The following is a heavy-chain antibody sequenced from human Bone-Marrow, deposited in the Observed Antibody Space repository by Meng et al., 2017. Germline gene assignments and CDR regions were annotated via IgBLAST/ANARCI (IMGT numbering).Heavy chain of an antibody. V-gene: IGHV4-59*12. CDR3: ARVGYSGSRVTSYYFDY. D-gene: IGHD1-26*01. J-gene: IGHJ4*02. CDR1: GGSIRSYY. CDR2: IYYSGST. Sequence: QVRLKEAGPGLVKPSETLSLTCTVSGGSIRSYYWSWIRQPPGKGLEWIGYIYYSGSTNYNPSLKSRVTISVDTSKNQFSLKLSSVTAADTAVYYCARVGYSGSRVTSYYFDYWGQGTLVTVSS.